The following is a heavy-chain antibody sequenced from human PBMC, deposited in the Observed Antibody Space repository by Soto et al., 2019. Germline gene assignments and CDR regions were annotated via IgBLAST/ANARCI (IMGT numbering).Heavy chain of an antibody. V-gene: IGHV1-69*13. J-gene: IGHJ6*02. CDR1: GGTFSSYA. CDR2: IIPIFGTA. D-gene: IGHD6-13*01. Sequence: ASVKVSCKASGGTFSSYAISWVRQAPGQGLEWMGGIIPIFGTANYAQKFQGRVTITADESTSTAYMELSSLRSEDTAVYYCARVAAAAYYYYYGMDVWGQGTTVTVSS. CDR3: ARVAAAAYYYYYGMDV.